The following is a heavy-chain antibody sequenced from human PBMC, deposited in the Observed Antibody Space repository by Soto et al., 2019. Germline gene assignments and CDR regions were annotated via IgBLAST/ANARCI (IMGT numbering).Heavy chain of an antibody. V-gene: IGHV1-69*13. J-gene: IGHJ6*02. D-gene: IGHD5-12*01. CDR2: IIPIFGTA. CDR1: GGTFSSYA. Sequence: ASVKVSCKASGGTFSSYAISWVRQAPGQGLEWMGGIIPIFGTANYAQKFQGRVTITADESMSTAYMELSSLRSEDTAVYYCARIRSRDGYNLAPPPYYHGMDVWGQGTTVTVSS. CDR3: ARIRSRDGYNLAPPPYYHGMDV.